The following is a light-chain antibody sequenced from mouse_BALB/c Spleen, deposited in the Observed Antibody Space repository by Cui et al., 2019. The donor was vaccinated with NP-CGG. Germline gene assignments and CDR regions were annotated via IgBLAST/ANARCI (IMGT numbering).Light chain of an antibody. Sequence: QAVTPEAAATTTSPGETVTLTCRSSTGAVTTSNYANWVQEKPDHLFTGLIGGTNNRAPGVPARFSGSLIGDKAAFTITGAQTEDEAIYFCALWYNNHWVFGGGTKLTVL. J-gene: IGLJ1*01. CDR2: GTN. V-gene: IGLV1*01. CDR3: ALWYNNHWV. CDR1: TGAVTTSNY.